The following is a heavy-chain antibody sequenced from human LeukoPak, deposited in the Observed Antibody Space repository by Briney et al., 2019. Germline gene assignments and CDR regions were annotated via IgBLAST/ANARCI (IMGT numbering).Heavy chain of an antibody. V-gene: IGHV3-23*01. D-gene: IGHD5-12*01. CDR3: AKDQKPDSGYDIDY. CDR1: GFTISTYG. CDR2: IFGSGDST. J-gene: IGHJ4*02. Sequence: GGSLRLSCAASGFTISTYGMNWVRQAPRKGLEWVSVIFGSGDSTYYADSVKGRFTISRDKSKNTLYLQMHSLRAEDTAVYYCAKDQKPDSGYDIDYWGQGALVTVSS.